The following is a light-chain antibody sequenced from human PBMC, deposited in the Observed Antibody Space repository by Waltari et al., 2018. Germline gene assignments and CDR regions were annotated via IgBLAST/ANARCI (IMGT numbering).Light chain of an antibody. CDR2: KAS. CDR1: QTISNY. J-gene: IGKJ3*01. Sequence: DIQMTQSPSTLSASVGDRVTITCRASQTISNYLAWYQQKPGKAPTLLIYKASNLETGVPSMFSGRGSGSDFTLTIRILQPDDFATYYCQQYNGYQFTFGPVNKVDIK. CDR3: QQYNGYQFT. V-gene: IGKV1-5*03.